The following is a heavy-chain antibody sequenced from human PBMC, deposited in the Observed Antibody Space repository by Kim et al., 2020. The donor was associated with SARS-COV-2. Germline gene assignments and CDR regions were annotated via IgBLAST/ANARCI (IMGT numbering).Heavy chain of an antibody. J-gene: IGHJ6*02. V-gene: IGHV4-59*13. CDR3: ARVGAPPYEGGYYYYGMDV. CDR2: IYYSGST. D-gene: IGHD3-10*01. Sequence: SETLSLTCTVSGGSISSYYWSWIRQPPGKGLEWIGYIYYSGSTNYNPSLKSRVTISVDTSKNQFSLKLSSVTAADTAVYYCARVGAPPYEGGYYYYGMDVWGQGTTVTVSS. CDR1: GGSISSYY.